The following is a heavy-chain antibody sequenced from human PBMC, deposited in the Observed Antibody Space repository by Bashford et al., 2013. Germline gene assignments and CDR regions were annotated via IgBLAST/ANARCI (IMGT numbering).Heavy chain of an antibody. V-gene: IGHV3-23*01. CDR2: ISGSGGST. J-gene: IGHJ4*02. CDR3: AKGLYCSSTSCYPDFDY. D-gene: IGHD2-2*01. Sequence: VRQAPGKGLEWVSAISGSGGSTYYADSVKGRFTISRDNSKNTLYLQMNSLRAEDTAVYYCAKGLYCSSTSCYPDFDYWGQGTLVTVSS.